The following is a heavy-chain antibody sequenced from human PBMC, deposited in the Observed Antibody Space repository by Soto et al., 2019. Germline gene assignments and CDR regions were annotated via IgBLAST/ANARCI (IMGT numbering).Heavy chain of an antibody. CDR2: IKPDGSEK. J-gene: IGHJ3*02. V-gene: IGHV3-7*04. CDR1: GFTFSAYW. Sequence: EVQLVESGGGLVQPGGSLRLSCAASGFTFSAYWMSWVRQAPGKGLEWVANIKPDGSEKWYVDSVKGRFTISRDNAKNSLYLQMNSLRAEDTAVYYCARGDYYDISGPFSDAFDIWGQGTMVTVSS. D-gene: IGHD3-22*01. CDR3: ARGDYYDISGPFSDAFDI.